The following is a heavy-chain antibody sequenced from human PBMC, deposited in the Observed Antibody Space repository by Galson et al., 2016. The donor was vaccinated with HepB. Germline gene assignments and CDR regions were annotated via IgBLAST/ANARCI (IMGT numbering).Heavy chain of an antibody. V-gene: IGHV3-53*01. CDR1: GFTAYNNY. CDR2: IYSGGST. Sequence: SLRLSCAASGFTAYNNYMWWVRQAPGKGLDWVSLIYSGGSTSYADSVKGRFTISRDSSKNTLFLQMNSLRVEDTAVYYCGRDVGHWGPGTLVTVSS. CDR3: GRDVGH. J-gene: IGHJ4*02.